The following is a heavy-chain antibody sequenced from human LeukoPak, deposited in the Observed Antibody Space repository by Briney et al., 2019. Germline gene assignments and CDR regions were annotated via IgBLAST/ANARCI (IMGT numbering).Heavy chain of an antibody. CDR1: GFTFINYG. V-gene: IGHV3-48*01. J-gene: IGHJ4*02. CDR2: ISSNSRTI. CDR3: ARGGAARPDY. Sequence: GGSLRLSCAGSGFTFINYGMNWVRQSPGKGLEWVSYISSNSRTINYADSVKGRFTISRDNAENSLYLQMNSLRAGDTAVYYCARGGAARPDYWGQGTLVTVSS. D-gene: IGHD6-25*01.